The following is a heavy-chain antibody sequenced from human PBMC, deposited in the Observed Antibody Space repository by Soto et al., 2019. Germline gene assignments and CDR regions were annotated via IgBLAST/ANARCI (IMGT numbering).Heavy chain of an antibody. CDR1: GGTFSSYA. CDR2: IIPIFGTA. D-gene: IGHD3-22*01. J-gene: IGHJ4*02. CDR3: ARYSSGLTPYDTSGPDY. V-gene: IGHV1-69*05. Sequence: AVKVSCKASGGTFSSYAISWVRQAPGQGLEWMGGIIPIFGTANYAQKFQGRVTMTTDTSTSTVYMELSSLRSADTAVYYCARYSSGLTPYDTSGPDYWGQGTLVTVSS.